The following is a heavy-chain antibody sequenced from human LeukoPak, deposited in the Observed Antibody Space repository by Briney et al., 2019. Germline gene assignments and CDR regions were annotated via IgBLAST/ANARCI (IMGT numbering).Heavy chain of an antibody. V-gene: IGHV3-23*01. CDR2: ISGSGGST. Sequence: GGSLRLSCAASGFTFSSYGMSWVRQAPGKGLEWVSAISGSGGSTYYADSVKGRFTISRDNSKNTLYLQMNSLRAEDTAVYYCAKNHWGSGGSCYDYWGQGTLVTVSS. CDR3: AKNHWGSGGSCYDY. D-gene: IGHD2-15*01. CDR1: GFTFSSYG. J-gene: IGHJ4*02.